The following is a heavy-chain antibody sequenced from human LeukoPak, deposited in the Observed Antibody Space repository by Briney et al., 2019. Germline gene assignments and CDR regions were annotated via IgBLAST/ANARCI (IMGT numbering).Heavy chain of an antibody. D-gene: IGHD6-19*01. CDR2: IIPIFGTA. CDR3: ALREGEQWLFTYFDY. J-gene: IGHJ4*02. Sequence: SVKVSCKASGGTFSSYAISWVRQAPGQGLEWMGGIIPIFGTANYAQKFQGRVTITVDKSTSTAYMELSSLRSEDTAVYYCALREGEQWLFTYFDYWGQGTLVTVSS. CDR1: GGTFSSYA. V-gene: IGHV1-69*06.